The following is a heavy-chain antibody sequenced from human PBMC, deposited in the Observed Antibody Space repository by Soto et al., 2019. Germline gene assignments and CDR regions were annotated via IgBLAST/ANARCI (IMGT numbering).Heavy chain of an antibody. CDR3: ARDYMVRGVMRWFDP. CDR1: GGSISSSNW. Sequence: QVQLQESGPGLVKPSGTLSLTCAVSGGSISSSNWWSWVRQPPGKGLEWIGEIYHSGSTNYNPSLKSRVTISVDQSNNQFSLKLSSVTAADTAVYYCARDYMVRGVMRWFDPWGQGTLVTVSS. J-gene: IGHJ5*02. D-gene: IGHD3-10*01. V-gene: IGHV4-4*02. CDR2: IYHSGST.